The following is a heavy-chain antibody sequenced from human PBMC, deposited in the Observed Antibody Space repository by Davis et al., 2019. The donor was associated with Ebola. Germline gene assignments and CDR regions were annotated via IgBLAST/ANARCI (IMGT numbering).Heavy chain of an antibody. Sequence: GESLKISCAASGFTFSDYYMSWIRQAPGKGLEWVAGISGSGVNPTYAAAVKGRFTISRDNSKNTLYLQMNSLRAEDTAVYFCATDSNWESDYWGQGTLVTVSS. D-gene: IGHD1-26*01. J-gene: IGHJ4*02. V-gene: IGHV3-11*05. CDR2: ISGSGVNP. CDR3: ATDSNWESDY. CDR1: GFTFSDYY.